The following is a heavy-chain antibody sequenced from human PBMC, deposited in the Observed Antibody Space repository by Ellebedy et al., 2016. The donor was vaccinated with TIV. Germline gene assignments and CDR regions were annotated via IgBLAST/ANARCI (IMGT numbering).Heavy chain of an antibody. J-gene: IGHJ4*02. D-gene: IGHD3-9*01. CDR2: INTDGSST. CDR1: GLTVSTND. CDR3: ARESFRYFDWDH. Sequence: GESLKISCAVSGLTVSTNDMSWVRQAPGKGLEWLSRINTDGSSTSYADLVEGRFTISRDNAKNTVYLQIDRLRAEDTAVYYCARESFRYFDWDHWGQGTPVTVSS. V-gene: IGHV3-74*01.